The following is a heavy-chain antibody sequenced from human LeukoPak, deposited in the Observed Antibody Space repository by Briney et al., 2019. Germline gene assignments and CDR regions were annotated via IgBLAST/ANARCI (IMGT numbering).Heavy chain of an antibody. D-gene: IGHD1-26*01. V-gene: IGHV3-21*01. J-gene: IGHJ5*02. CDR1: GFTFSSYS. CDR2: ISSSSSYI. Sequence: GGSLRLSCAASGFTFSSYSMNWVRQAPGKGLEWVSSISSSSSYIYYADSVKGRFTISRDNAKNSLYLQMNSLRAEDTAVYYCARDLFGKSIVGAGSWFDPWGQGTLVTVSS. CDR3: ARDLFGKSIVGAGSWFDP.